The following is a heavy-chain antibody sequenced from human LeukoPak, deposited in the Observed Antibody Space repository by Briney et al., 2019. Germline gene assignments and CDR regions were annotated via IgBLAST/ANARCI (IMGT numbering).Heavy chain of an antibody. D-gene: IGHD3-22*01. CDR1: GGSFSGYY. J-gene: IGHJ4*02. Sequence: SETLSLTCAVYGGSFSGYYWSWIRQPPGKGLEWIGEINHSGSTNYNPSLKSRVTISVDKSKNQFSLKLSSVTAADTAVYYYARNVYYYDSSGYRDWGQGTLVTVSS. CDR3: ARNVYYYDSSGYRD. CDR2: INHSGST. V-gene: IGHV4-34*01.